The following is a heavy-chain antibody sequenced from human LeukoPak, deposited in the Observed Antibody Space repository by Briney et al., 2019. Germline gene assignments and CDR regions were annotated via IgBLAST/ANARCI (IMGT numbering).Heavy chain of an antibody. Sequence: PSETLSLTCTVSGGSISSYYWSWIRQPPGKGLEWIGYIYYSGSTIYNPSLKSRVTISVDTSKNQFSLKLSSVTAADTAVYYCARGRTAMPFDYWGQGTLVTVSS. CDR1: GGSISSYY. CDR2: IYYSGST. CDR3: ARGRTAMPFDY. D-gene: IGHD5-18*01. V-gene: IGHV4-59*08. J-gene: IGHJ4*02.